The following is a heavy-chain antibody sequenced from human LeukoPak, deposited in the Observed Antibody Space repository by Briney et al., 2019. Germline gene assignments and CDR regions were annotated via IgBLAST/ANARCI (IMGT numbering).Heavy chain of an antibody. D-gene: IGHD4-17*01. CDR2: ISSSGGTT. Sequence: GGSLRLSCAGSGFTFSDYYMSWIRQAPGKGLEWVSYISSSGGTTYYADSVKGRFTISRDNAKNSLYLQMNSLRAEDTAVYYCARDPTHDYGDLIDYWGQGTLVTVSS. CDR3: ARDPTHDYGDLIDY. J-gene: IGHJ4*02. V-gene: IGHV3-11*01. CDR1: GFTFSDYY.